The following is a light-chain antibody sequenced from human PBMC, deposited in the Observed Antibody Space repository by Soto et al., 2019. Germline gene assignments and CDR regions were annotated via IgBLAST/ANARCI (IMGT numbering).Light chain of an antibody. V-gene: IGKV1-33*01. CDR1: HSISSY. CDR2: DAS. J-gene: IGKJ4*01. CDR3: QKYDNVPLT. Sequence: DIQMTQSPSSRSASVGDRVTITCRASHSISSYLNWYQQKPGKAPKLLIYDASNLETGVPSRFSGSGSGTDFAFTISSLQPEDIATYYCQKYDNVPLTFGGGTKVDIK.